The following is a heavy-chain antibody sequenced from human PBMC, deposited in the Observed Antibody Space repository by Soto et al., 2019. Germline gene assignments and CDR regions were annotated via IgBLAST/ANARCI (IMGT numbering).Heavy chain of an antibody. D-gene: IGHD1-26*01. CDR3: ARGGSLYWYFDL. Sequence: GASVKASCKASGYTYTSYAMHWVRQATGQRLEWMGWINAGNGNTKYSQKFQGRVTITRDTSASTAYMELSSLRSEDTAVYYCARGGSLYWYFDLWGRGTLDTVSS. V-gene: IGHV1-3*01. J-gene: IGHJ2*01. CDR1: GYTYTSYA. CDR2: INAGNGNT.